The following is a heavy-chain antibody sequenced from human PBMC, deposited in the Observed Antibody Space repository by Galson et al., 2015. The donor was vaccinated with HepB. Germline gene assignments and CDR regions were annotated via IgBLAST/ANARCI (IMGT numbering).Heavy chain of an antibody. V-gene: IGHV3-74*01. CDR1: GFTFSSYW. CDR3: ARGGTYYDILTGYWTLDY. J-gene: IGHJ4*02. CDR2: INSDGSST. Sequence: SLRLSCAASGFTFSSYWMHWVRQAPGKGLVWVSRINSDGSSTSYADSVKGRFTISRDNAKNTLYLQMNSLRAEDTAVYYCARGGTYYDILTGYWTLDYWGQGTLVTVSS. D-gene: IGHD3-9*01.